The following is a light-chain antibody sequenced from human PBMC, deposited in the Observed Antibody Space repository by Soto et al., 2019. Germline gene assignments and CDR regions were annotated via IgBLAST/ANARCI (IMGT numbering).Light chain of an antibody. J-gene: IGKJ1*01. CDR1: QSITTW. CDR2: DAS. V-gene: IGKV1-5*01. Sequence: DIQMTQSRPTLSASVGDRVAITCRASQSITTWLAWYQQKPGKAPTLLISDASNLQSGVPSRFSGSGSGTDFTLTISSLQPDDISTYYCHQYDSYPWTFGQGTKVEI. CDR3: HQYDSYPWT.